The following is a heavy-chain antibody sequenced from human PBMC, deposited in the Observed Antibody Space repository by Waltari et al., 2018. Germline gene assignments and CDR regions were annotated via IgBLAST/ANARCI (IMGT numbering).Heavy chain of an antibody. CDR3: ARLYYTADY. D-gene: IGHD3-22*01. Sequence: ELQLLESGGGLVQSGGSLRLSCAASGFTFSSYAMSWVRQAPGKGLEWVSGIRNSGDSTDYADSVQGRCTISRDNSKNTLYLYMNSLRAEDTAVYYCARLYYTADYWGQGTLVTVSS. CDR2: IRNSGDST. CDR1: GFTFSSYA. V-gene: IGHV3-23*01. J-gene: IGHJ4*02.